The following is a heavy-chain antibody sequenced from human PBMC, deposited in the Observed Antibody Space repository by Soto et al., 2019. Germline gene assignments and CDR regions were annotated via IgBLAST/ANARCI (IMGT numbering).Heavy chain of an antibody. D-gene: IGHD3-10*01. V-gene: IGHV1-2*04. Sequence: EASVKVSCKASGYTFTGYYMHWVRQAPGQGLEWMGWINPNSGGTNYAQKFQGWVTMTRDTSISTAYMELSRLRSDDTAVYYCARVPSYGWGSFDYWGQGTLVTVSS. CDR1: GYTFTGYY. J-gene: IGHJ4*02. CDR2: INPNSGGT. CDR3: ARVPSYGWGSFDY.